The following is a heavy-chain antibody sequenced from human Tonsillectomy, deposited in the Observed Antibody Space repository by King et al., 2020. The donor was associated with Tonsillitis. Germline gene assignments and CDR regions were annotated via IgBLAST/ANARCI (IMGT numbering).Heavy chain of an antibody. D-gene: IGHD6-19*01. CDR1: GYRFTSYW. J-gene: IGHJ4*02. CDR2: IHPSDSNI. CDR3: AREGTGWFSDY. V-gene: IGHV5-10-1*03. Sequence: VQLVESGAEVKEPGESLRISCKGSGYRFTSYWISWVRQMPGKGLEWMGRIHPSDSNIKDNPAFQGHVTISADKSTTTAHLQWSSLKASDTAMYYCAREGTGWFSDYWGQGTLVTVSS.